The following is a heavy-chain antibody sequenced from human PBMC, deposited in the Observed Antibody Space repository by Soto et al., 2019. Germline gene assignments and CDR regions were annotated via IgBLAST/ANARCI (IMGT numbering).Heavy chain of an antibody. J-gene: IGHJ5*02. CDR1: GYSISSGYY. CDR2: IYHSGTT. D-gene: IGHD3-10*01. Sequence: SETLSLTCTVSGYSISSGYYWGWIRQPPGKGLEWIGSIYHSGTTYYNPSLKSRVTISVDTSKNQFSLKLSSVTAADTAVYYCARTLITMVRGVKNWFDPWGQGTLVTVSS. CDR3: ARTLITMVRGVKNWFDP. V-gene: IGHV4-38-2*02.